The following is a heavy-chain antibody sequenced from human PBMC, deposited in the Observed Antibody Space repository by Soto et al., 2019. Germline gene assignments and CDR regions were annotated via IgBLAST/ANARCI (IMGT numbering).Heavy chain of an antibody. Sequence: SQTLSLTCAISGDSVSSNSATWHWIRQSPSRGLEWLGRTYYRSRWYSDYATSVKSRITINADTSKNQFSLHLNSVTAEDTAVYYCARDNIVRTMDHFDYWGQGXLGTVYS. J-gene: IGHJ4*02. CDR2: TYYRSRWYS. V-gene: IGHV6-1*01. CDR3: ARDNIVRTMDHFDY. CDR1: GDSVSSNSAT. D-gene: IGHD3-10*01.